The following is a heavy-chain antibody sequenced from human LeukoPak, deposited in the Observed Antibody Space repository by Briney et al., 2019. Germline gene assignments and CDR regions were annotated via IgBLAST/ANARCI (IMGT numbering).Heavy chain of an antibody. CDR1: GFTVSSNY. V-gene: IGHV3-66*01. CDR3: AKDQYYGDYDFDY. Sequence: GGSLRLSCAASGFTVSSNYMSWVRQAPGKGLEWVSVIYSGGSTYYADSVKGRFTISRDNSKNTLYLQMNSLRAEDTAVYYCAKDQYYGDYDFDYWGQGTLVTVSS. J-gene: IGHJ4*02. D-gene: IGHD4-17*01. CDR2: IYSGGST.